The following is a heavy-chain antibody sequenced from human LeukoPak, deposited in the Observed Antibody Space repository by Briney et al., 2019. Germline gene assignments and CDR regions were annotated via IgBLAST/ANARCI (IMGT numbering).Heavy chain of an antibody. V-gene: IGHV4-34*01. CDR2: INHSGST. D-gene: IGHD6-19*01. CDR1: GGSFSGYY. J-gene: IGHJ4*02. CDR3: ARVAVAGTKDFDY. Sequence: SETLSLTCAVYGGSFSGYYWSWIRQPPGKGLEWIGEINHSGSTNYNPSLKSRVPISVDTSKNQFSLKLSSVTAADTAVYYCARVAVAGTKDFDYWGQGTLVTVSS.